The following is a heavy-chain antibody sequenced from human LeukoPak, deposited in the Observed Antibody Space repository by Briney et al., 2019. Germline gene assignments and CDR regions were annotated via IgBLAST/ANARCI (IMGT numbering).Heavy chain of an antibody. CDR2: IYTSGTTT. V-gene: IGHV4-61*09. CDR1: DDPINSGVYY. Sequence: SETLSLTCTVSDDPINSGVYYWNWIRQPAGKGLEWIGHIYTSGTTTNSNPSLKSRVAISLNTSKNHFSLKLSSVTAADTAVYYCARAKKRSGRSRNFYLDVWGKGTTVTVSS. D-gene: IGHD1-26*01. CDR3: ARAKKRSGRSRNFYLDV. J-gene: IGHJ6*03.